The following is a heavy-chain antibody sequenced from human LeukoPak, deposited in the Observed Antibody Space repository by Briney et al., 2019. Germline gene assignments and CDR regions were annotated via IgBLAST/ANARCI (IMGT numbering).Heavy chain of an antibody. J-gene: IGHJ4*02. V-gene: IGHV4-59*01. CDR1: GGSISTYY. CDR3: ARDGGYGHYDY. CDR2: IYHSGST. D-gene: IGHD5-18*01. Sequence: NPSETLSLTCTVSGGSISTYYWNWIRQPPGKGLEWIGYIYHSGSTNYNPSLQSRVTISVDTSKNQFSLNLNSVTAADTAVYYCARDGGYGHYDYWGRGTLVTVSS.